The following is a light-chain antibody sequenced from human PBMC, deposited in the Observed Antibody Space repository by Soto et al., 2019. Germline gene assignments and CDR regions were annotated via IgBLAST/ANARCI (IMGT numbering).Light chain of an antibody. CDR1: SSDVGGYNY. V-gene: IGLV2-14*01. Sequence: QSALTQPASVSGSPGQSITISCTGTSSDVGGYNYVSWYQQHPGKAPKLMIYDVSNRPSGVSNRFSGSKSGNTASLTISGIQAEDEADYSCSSYTSSSTHVFGTGTKLTVL. J-gene: IGLJ1*01. CDR2: DVS. CDR3: SSYTSSSTHV.